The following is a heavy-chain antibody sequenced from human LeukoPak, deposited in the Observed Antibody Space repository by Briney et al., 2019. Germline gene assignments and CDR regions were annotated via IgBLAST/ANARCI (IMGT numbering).Heavy chain of an antibody. Sequence: PSETLSLTCTVSGGSISSYYWSWIRQPAGKGLEWIGRIHTRGSTNYNPSLKSRVTMSVDTSKNQFSLKLSSVTAADTAVYYCARDDTGYSSGWSKDFDYWGQGTLVTVSS. CDR1: GGSISSYY. D-gene: IGHD6-19*01. V-gene: IGHV4-4*07. CDR3: ARDDTGYSSGWSKDFDY. CDR2: IHTRGST. J-gene: IGHJ4*02.